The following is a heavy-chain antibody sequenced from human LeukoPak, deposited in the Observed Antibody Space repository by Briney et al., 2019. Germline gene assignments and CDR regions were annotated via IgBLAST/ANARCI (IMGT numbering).Heavy chain of an antibody. CDR1: GFTFSSYA. CDR2: ISGSGGST. Sequence: GGSLRLSCAASGFTFSSYAMSWVRQAPGKGLEWVSAISGSGGSTYYADSVKGRFTISRDNSKSTLYLQMNSLRAEDTAVYYCAKSLGYSYGQSFDYWGQGTLVTVSS. D-gene: IGHD5-18*01. CDR3: AKSLGYSYGQSFDY. V-gene: IGHV3-23*01. J-gene: IGHJ4*02.